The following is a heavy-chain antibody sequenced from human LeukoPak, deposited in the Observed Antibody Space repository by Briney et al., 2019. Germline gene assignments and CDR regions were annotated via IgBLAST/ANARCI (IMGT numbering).Heavy chain of an antibody. D-gene: IGHD3-22*01. J-gene: IGHJ4*02. V-gene: IGHV3-30*18. CDR2: ISYDGSNK. Sequence: TGGSLRLSCAASGFTFSSYGMHWVRQAPGKGLEWVAVISYDGSNKYYADSVKGRFTISRDNSKNTLYLQMNSLRAEDTAVYYCAKGGWDYYDSSGYYYFDYWGQGTLVTVSS. CDR1: GFTFSSYG. CDR3: AKGGWDYYDSSGYYYFDY.